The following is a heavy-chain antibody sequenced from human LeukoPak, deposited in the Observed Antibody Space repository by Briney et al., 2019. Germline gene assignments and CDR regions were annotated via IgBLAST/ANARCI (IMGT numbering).Heavy chain of an antibody. Sequence: PSETLSLTCTVSGGSISSSSYYWGWIRQPPGKGLEWIGSIYYSGSTYYNPSLKSRVTISVDTSKNQFSLKLSSVTAADTAVYYCARVDIVGGIDYWGQGTLVTVSS. V-gene: IGHV4-39*01. CDR3: ARVDIVGGIDY. CDR1: GGSISSSSYY. J-gene: IGHJ4*02. CDR2: IYYSGST. D-gene: IGHD1-26*01.